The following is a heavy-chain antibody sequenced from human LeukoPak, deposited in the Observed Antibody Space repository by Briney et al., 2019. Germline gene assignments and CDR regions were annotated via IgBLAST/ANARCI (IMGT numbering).Heavy chain of an antibody. D-gene: IGHD3-10*01. CDR3: ARDLTDYHGSGI. CDR1: GYTFTGYY. Sequence: ASVKASCKASGYTFTGYYMHWVRQAPGQGLEWMGWINPNSGGTNYAQKFQGRVTMTRDTSTSTAYMELSRLRSDDTAVYYCARDLTDYHGSGIWGQGTLVTVSS. CDR2: INPNSGGT. J-gene: IGHJ4*02. V-gene: IGHV1-2*02.